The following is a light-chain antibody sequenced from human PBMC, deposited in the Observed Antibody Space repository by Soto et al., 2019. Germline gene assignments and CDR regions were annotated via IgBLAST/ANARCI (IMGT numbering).Light chain of an antibody. Sequence: DIQMTQSPSTLSASVGDRVTITCRASQSISSWLAWYQQKPGKAPKLLIYDASSLKSGVPSRFSGSGSGTEFTLNISSLQPDDFATYYCQQYNSYPVTFGQGTKLEIK. CDR3: QQYNSYPVT. J-gene: IGKJ2*01. CDR1: QSISSW. CDR2: DAS. V-gene: IGKV1-5*01.